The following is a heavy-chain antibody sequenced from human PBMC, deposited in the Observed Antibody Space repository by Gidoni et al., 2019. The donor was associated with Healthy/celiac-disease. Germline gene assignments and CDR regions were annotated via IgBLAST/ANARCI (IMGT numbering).Heavy chain of an antibody. V-gene: IGHV3-9*01. Sequence: EVQLVESGGGLVQPGRSLRLSCAASGFTFDDYAMHWVRQAPGKGLEWVSGISWNSGSIGYADSVKGRFTISRDNAKNSLYLQMNSLRAEDTALYYCAKSAIDDSRFFDYWGQGTLVTVSS. J-gene: IGHJ4*02. D-gene: IGHD3-22*01. CDR2: ISWNSGSI. CDR1: GFTFDDYA. CDR3: AKSAIDDSRFFDY.